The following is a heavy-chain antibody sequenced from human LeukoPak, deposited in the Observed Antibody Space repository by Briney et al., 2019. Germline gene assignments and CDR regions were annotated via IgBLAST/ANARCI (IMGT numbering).Heavy chain of an antibody. V-gene: IGHV3-48*01. CDR3: ARGREYYGSGSFGY. J-gene: IGHJ4*02. Sequence: GGSLRLSCAASGFTFSSYSMNWVRQAPGKGLEWVSYISSSSSTIYYADSVKGRFTISRDNAKNSLYLQMNSLRAEDTAVYYCARGREYYGSGSFGYWGQGTLVTVSS. CDR1: GFTFSSYS. CDR2: ISSSSSTI. D-gene: IGHD3-10*01.